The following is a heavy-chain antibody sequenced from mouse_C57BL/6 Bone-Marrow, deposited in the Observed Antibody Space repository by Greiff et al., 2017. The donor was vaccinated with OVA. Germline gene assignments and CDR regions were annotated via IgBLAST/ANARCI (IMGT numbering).Heavy chain of an antibody. CDR3: ARHDSSGYYAMDD. D-gene: IGHD3-2*02. Sequence: DVHLVESGGDLVKPGGSLKLSCAASGFTFSSYGMSWVRQTPDKRLEWVATISSGGSYTYYPDSVKGRFTISRDNAKNTLYLQMSSLKSEDTAMYYCARHDSSGYYAMDDWGQGTSVTVSS. CDR1: GFTFSSYG. J-gene: IGHJ4*01. CDR2: ISSGGSYT. V-gene: IGHV5-6*01.